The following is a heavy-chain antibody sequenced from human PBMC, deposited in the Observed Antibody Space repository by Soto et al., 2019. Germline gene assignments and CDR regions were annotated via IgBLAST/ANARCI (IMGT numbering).Heavy chain of an antibody. J-gene: IGHJ6*02. Sequence: GGSLRLSCAASGFTFSSYGMHWVRQAPGKGLEWVAVISYDGSKKYYADSVKGRFTISRDNSKNTLHLQTNSLRAEDTAVYHCAKDDVVGADFYFYGMDVWGQGTTVTVSS. CDR3: AKDDVVGADFYFYGMDV. D-gene: IGHD1-26*01. CDR2: ISYDGSKK. V-gene: IGHV3-30*18. CDR1: GFTFSSYG.